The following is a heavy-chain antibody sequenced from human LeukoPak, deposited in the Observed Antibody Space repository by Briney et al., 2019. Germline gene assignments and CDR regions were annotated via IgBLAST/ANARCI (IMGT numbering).Heavy chain of an antibody. D-gene: IGHD3-10*01. CDR3: NRRATNSRLSMFWGVIVAANDHHFDY. Sequence: GGSLRLSCAASGFTFSSYWMSWVRQAPGKGLERVANIKQDGSEKYYVDSVKGRFTISRDNAKNSLYLQMNSLRAEDTAVYYCNRRATNSRLSMFWGVIVAANDHHFDYWGEGTLVTGSS. CDR2: IKQDGSEK. CDR1: GFTFSSYW. V-gene: IGHV3-7*01. J-gene: IGHJ4*02.